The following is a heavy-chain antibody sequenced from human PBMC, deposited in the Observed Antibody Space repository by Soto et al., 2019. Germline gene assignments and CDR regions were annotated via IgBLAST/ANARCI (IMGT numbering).Heavy chain of an antibody. D-gene: IGHD3-10*01. CDR3: AKGEVRGIIPSYFDY. CDR1: VFTVSSNY. V-gene: IGHV3-30*18. CDR2: ISNDGSNE. J-gene: IGHJ4*02. Sequence: GGSLRLSCAASVFTVSSNYMNWVRQAPGKGLEWVARISNDGSNEYYVDSVKGRFTISRDNSKNTLYLQMDSLRAEDTAVYYCAKGEVRGIIPSYFDYWGLGTLVTVSS.